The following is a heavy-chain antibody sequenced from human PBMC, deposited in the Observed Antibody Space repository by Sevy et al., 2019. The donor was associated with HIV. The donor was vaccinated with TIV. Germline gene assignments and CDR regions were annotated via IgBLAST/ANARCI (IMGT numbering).Heavy chain of an antibody. CDR1: GFSISGYG. CDR2: IWYDGTNR. Sequence: GGSLRLSCAASGFSISGYGMQWVRQAPGKGLEWVAVIWYDGTNREYADSVKGRFTISRDNSKNTLYLQMNSLRVEDTAVYYCAREDIRVAGIGYYFHSWGQGTLVTVSS. CDR3: AREDIRVAGIGYYFHS. J-gene: IGHJ4*02. V-gene: IGHV3-33*01. D-gene: IGHD6-19*01.